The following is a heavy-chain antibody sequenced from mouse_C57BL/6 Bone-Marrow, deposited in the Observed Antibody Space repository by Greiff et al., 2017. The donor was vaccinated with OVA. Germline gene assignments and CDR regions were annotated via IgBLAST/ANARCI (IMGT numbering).Heavy chain of an antibody. CDR1: GYAFSSSW. CDR3: ARGSSYVWFAY. Sequence: QVQLQQSGPELVKPGASVKISCKASGYAFSSSWMNWVKQRPGKGLEWIGRIYPGDGDTNYNGKFKGKATLTAYKSSSTAYMQLSSLTSEDSAVYFCARGSSYVWFAYWGQGTLVTVSA. D-gene: IGHD1-1*01. V-gene: IGHV1-82*01. CDR2: IYPGDGDT. J-gene: IGHJ3*01.